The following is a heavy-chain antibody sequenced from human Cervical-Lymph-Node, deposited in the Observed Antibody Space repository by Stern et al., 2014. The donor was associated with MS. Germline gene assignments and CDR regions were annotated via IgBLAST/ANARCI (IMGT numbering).Heavy chain of an antibody. CDR1: GFPFSSYA. Sequence: EVQLVESGGGLVQPGGPLRLSCAASGFPFSSYALNWVRQAPGEALEWVPSISGSGDSTYYADSVKGRFTISRDNSKNTLYLQMNSLRVEDTAVYYCAKDLFGQFTSAWGDWGQGSLVTVSS. CDR3: AKDLFGQFTSAWGD. J-gene: IGHJ4*02. D-gene: IGHD6-19*01. V-gene: IGHV3-23*04. CDR2: ISGSGDST.